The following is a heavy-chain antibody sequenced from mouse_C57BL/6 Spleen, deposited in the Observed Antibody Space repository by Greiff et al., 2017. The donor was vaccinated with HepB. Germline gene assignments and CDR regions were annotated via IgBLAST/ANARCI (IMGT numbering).Heavy chain of an antibody. J-gene: IGHJ3*01. CDR3: ARNDGSSLAWFAY. Sequence: QVQLKESGPGLVQPSQSLSITCTVSGFSLTSYGVHWVRQSPGKGLEWLGVLWSGGSTDYNAAFISRLSISKDNSKSQVFFKRNSLQADDTAIYYCARNDGSSLAWFAYWGQGTLVTVSA. V-gene: IGHV2-2*01. CDR1: GFSLTSYG. D-gene: IGHD1-1*01. CDR2: LWSGGST.